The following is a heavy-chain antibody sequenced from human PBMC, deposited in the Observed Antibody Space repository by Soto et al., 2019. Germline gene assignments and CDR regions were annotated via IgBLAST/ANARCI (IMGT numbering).Heavy chain of an antibody. V-gene: IGHV1-8*01. D-gene: IGHD6-19*01. CDR1: GYTFTSYD. CDR2: MNPNSGNT. J-gene: IGHJ5*02. CDR3: ARTRFGAVAGT. Sequence: QVQLVQSGAEVKKPGASVKVSCKTSGYTFTSYDIHWVRQATGQGPEWMGWMNPNSGNTVYAQKFQGRITMTRNTSMCTAYMELSSLRPEDTAVYYCARTRFGAVAGTWGQGTLVTVSS.